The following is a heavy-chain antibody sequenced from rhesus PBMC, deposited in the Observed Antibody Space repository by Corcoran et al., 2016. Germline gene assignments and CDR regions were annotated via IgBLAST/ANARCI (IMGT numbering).Heavy chain of an antibody. Sequence: EVQLVQAGAEVKKPGASVKISCKASGYNFTDYYLPWVRPAPGKGLEWMGRVDPEDGEAIHAQKFQDRVTITADTSTDTAYMELSSLRSEDTAVYYCATWNSGGWPGYYFDYWGQGVLVTVSS. CDR3: ATWNSGGWPGYYFDY. J-gene: IGHJ4*01. V-gene: IGHV1-111*02. CDR2: VDPEDGEA. CDR1: GYNFTDYY. D-gene: IGHD6-37*01.